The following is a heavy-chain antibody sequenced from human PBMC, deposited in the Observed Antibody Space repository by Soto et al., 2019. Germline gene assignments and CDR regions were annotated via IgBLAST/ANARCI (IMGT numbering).Heavy chain of an antibody. V-gene: IGHV3-73*01. CDR1: GFTFSGSA. D-gene: IGHD2-21*02. Sequence: GGSLRLSCAASGFTFSGSAMHWVRQASGKGLEWVGRIRSKANSYATAYAASVKGRFTISRDDSKNTAYLQMNSLKTEDTAVYYCTRHLLTSLSQIVVVTAEDDAFDIWGQGTMVTVSS. J-gene: IGHJ3*02. CDR3: TRHLLTSLSQIVVVTAEDDAFDI. CDR2: IRSKANSYAT.